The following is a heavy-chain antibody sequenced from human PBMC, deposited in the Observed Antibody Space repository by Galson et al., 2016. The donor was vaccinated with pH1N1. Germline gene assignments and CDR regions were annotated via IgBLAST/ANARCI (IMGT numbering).Heavy chain of an antibody. J-gene: IGHJ4*01. CDR3: SRVLEGGVDV. CDR1: GFIFSDYH. CDR2: SKKKLYSYTT. D-gene: IGHD2-21*01. Sequence: SLRLSCAVSGFIFSDYHMDWVRQAPGKGLEWVGRSKKKLYSYTTEYATSVQGRFTISRDESKNSMYLQMSSLRPEDTAVYFCSRVLEGGVDVWGQGILVTVSS. V-gene: IGHV3-72*01.